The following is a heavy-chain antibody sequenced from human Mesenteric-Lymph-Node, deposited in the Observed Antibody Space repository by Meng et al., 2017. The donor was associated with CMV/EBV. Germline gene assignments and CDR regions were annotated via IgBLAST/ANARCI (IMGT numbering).Heavy chain of an antibody. V-gene: IGHV4-59*01. CDR2: IYYSGST. CDR1: GSSISSYY. Sequence: GSLRLSCTVSGSSISSYYWSWIRQPPGKGLEWIGYIYYSGSTNYNPSLKSRVTISVDTSKNQFSLKLSSVTAADTAVYYCARSGFYYYGSGSYYDPWGQGTLVTVSS. J-gene: IGHJ5*02. CDR3: ARSGFYYYGSGSYYDP. D-gene: IGHD3-10*01.